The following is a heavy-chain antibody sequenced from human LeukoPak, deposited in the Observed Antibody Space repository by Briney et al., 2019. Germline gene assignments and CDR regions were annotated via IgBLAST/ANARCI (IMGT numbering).Heavy chain of an antibody. J-gene: IGHJ4*02. D-gene: IGHD4-23*01. CDR2: ISYDGSNK. V-gene: IGHV3-30*18. CDR1: GFTFSSFG. CDR3: AKDPTAGWGYGGNRHYFDY. Sequence: PGGSLRLSCAACGFTFSSFGMQWVRQAPGRGLVWVAVISYDGSNKYYADSVKGRFTISRDNSKNTLYLQMNSLRAEDTAVYYCAKDPTAGWGYGGNRHYFDYWGQGTLVTVSS.